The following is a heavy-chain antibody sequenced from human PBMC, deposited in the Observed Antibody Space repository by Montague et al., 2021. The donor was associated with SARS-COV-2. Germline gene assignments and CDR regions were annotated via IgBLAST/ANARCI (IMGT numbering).Heavy chain of an antibody. J-gene: IGHJ5*02. CDR2: XDWDDDK. V-gene: IGHV2-70*11. CDR3: ARILVAAAGSPFDP. CDR1: GFSLITTGMC. D-gene: IGHD6-13*01. Sequence: PALVKPTQTLTLTCTFSGFSLITTGMCVSWIRQPPGKALEWLARXDWDDDKYYSTSLKTRLTISKDTSKNQVVLTMTNMDPVDTATYYCARILVAAAGSPFDPWGQGPLVTVSS.